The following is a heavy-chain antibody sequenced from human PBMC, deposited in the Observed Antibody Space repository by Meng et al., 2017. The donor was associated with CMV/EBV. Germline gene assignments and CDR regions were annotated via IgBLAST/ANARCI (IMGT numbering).Heavy chain of an antibody. CDR1: EFTFSSHA. Sequence: GESLKISCAASEFTFSSHAMNWVRQAPGKGLEWVSIISDSGGITYYADSVEGRFTISRDNSKNTLYLQMNSLRAEDTAVYYCAKGRSIEAPGTRYFDCWGQGTLVTVSS. CDR3: AKGRSIEAPGTRYFDC. CDR2: ISDSGGIT. V-gene: IGHV3-23*01. J-gene: IGHJ4*02. D-gene: IGHD6-13*01.